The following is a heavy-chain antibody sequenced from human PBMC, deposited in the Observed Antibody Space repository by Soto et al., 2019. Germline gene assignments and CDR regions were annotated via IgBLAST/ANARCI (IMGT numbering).Heavy chain of an antibody. CDR2: ICYSGST. Sequence: SETLSLTCTVSGGSISSSSYYWGWIRQPPGKGLEWIGSICYSGSTYYNPSLKSRVTISVDTSKNQFSLKLSSVTAADTAVYYCARQWLGGSSSVYYYMDVWGKGTTVTVSS. CDR3: ARQWLGGSSSVYYYMDV. CDR1: GGSISSSSYY. V-gene: IGHV4-39*01. D-gene: IGHD6-6*01. J-gene: IGHJ6*03.